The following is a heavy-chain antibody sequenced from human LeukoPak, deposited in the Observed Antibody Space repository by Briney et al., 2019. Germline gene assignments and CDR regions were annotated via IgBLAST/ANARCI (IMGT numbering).Heavy chain of an antibody. V-gene: IGHV3-33*01. D-gene: IGHD3-10*01. CDR3: ARRVSGSSGRYYYYAIAV. CDR2: IWNDGSNT. Sequence: PGGSLRLSCAASGFTFSSYGMHWVRQAPGKGLEWVTVIWNDGSNTYYEDSVKGRFTISRDNPKNTLYLQLNSLRAEDTAMYYCARRVSGSSGRYYYYAIAVWGQGTTVTVSS. J-gene: IGHJ6*02. CDR1: GFTFSSYG.